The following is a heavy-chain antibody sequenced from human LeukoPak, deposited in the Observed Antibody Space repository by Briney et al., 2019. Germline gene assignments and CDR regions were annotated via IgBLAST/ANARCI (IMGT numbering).Heavy chain of an antibody. Sequence: SETLSLTCTVSGGSISSYYWSWIRQPAGKGLEWIGRIYTSGSTNYNPSLKSRVTMSVDTSKNQFSLKLSSVTAADTAVYYCARDRVAVAGTRTLYYFDYWGQGTLVTVSS. D-gene: IGHD6-19*01. CDR3: ARDRVAVAGTRTLYYFDY. CDR2: IYTSGST. CDR1: GGSISSYY. J-gene: IGHJ4*02. V-gene: IGHV4-4*07.